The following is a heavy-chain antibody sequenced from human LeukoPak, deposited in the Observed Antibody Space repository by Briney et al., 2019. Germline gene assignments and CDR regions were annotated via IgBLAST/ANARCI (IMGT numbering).Heavy chain of an antibody. J-gene: IGHJ6*02. CDR1: GGSISSYY. CDR3: ARDLGSGYDPLYYYYGMDV. V-gene: IGHV4-4*07. CDR2: IYTSGST. Sequence: SETLSLTCTVSGGSISSYYWSWIRQPAGKGLEWIGRIYTSGSTNYNPSLKSRVTMSVDTSKNQFSLKLSSVTAADTAVYYCARDLGSGYDPLYYYYGMDVWGQGTTVTVSS. D-gene: IGHD5-12*01.